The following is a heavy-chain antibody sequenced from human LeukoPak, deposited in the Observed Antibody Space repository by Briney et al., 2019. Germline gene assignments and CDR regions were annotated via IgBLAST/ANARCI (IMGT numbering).Heavy chain of an antibody. D-gene: IGHD6-6*01. Sequence: GGSLRLSCAASGFTFSSYAMSWVRQAPGKGLEWVSGISSGGTTYYADSVRGRFTISRDNSKNTLYLQMNSLRAEDTAVYYCAKDGDGIAARVYFDYWGQGTLVTVSS. CDR3: AKDGDGIAARVYFDY. CDR2: ISSGGTT. V-gene: IGHV3-23*01. CDR1: GFTFSSYA. J-gene: IGHJ4*02.